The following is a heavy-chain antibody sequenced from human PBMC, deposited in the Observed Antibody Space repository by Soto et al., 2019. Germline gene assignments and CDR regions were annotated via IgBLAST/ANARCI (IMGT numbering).Heavy chain of an antibody. D-gene: IGHD3-9*01. CDR2: INPNSGGT. V-gene: IGHV1-2*02. CDR3: ARADWDYYGMDV. J-gene: IGHJ6*02. Sequence: ASVKVSCKASGYTFTGYYIHWVRQAPGQGLEWMGWINPNSGGTNYAQKFQGRVTMTRDTSISTAYMELSRLRSDDTAVYYCARADWDYYGMDVWGQGTTVTVSS. CDR1: GYTFTGYY.